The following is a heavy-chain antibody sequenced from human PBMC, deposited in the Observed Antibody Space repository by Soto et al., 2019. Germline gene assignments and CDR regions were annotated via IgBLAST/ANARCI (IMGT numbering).Heavy chain of an antibody. D-gene: IGHD3-22*01. Sequence: PGKSLKISCKGSGYSFAGYWITWVRPKPGKGLEWMGRIDPSDSQTYYSPSFRGHVTISVTKSITTVFLQWSSLRATDTAMYYCARQIYDSDTGPNFQYYFDSWGQGTPVTVS. V-gene: IGHV5-10-1*01. CDR3: ARQIYDSDTGPNFQYYFDS. CDR1: GYSFAGYW. CDR2: IDPSDSQT. J-gene: IGHJ4*02.